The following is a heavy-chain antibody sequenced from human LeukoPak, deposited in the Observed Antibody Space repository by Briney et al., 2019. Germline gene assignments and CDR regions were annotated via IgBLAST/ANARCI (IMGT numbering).Heavy chain of an antibody. CDR2: INHSGST. J-gene: IGHJ5*02. V-gene: IGHV4-34*01. D-gene: IGHD2-2*02. CDR1: GGSFSGYY. CDR3: ARGAYCNTSCYTYSWFDP. Sequence: SETLSLTCAVYGGSFSGYYWSWIRQPPGKGLEWIGEINHSGSTNYNPSLKSRVTISVDTSKNQFSLKLSSVTSADTAVYYCARGAYCNTSCYTYSWFDPWGQGTLVTVSS.